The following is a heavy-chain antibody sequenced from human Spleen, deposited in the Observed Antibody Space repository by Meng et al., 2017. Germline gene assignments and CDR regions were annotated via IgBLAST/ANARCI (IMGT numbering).Heavy chain of an antibody. Sequence: GESLKISCAASGFTFSSYAMSWVRQAPGKGLEWVSYISGSGSTVYHIDSVKGRVTISRDNAKNAVYLQMNSLRAEDTAVYYCARSRSFVLDASDIWGQGTMVTVSS. J-gene: IGHJ3*02. CDR1: GFTFSSYA. CDR2: ISGSGSTV. V-gene: IGHV3-48*03. CDR3: ARSRSFVLDASDI. D-gene: IGHD1-26*01.